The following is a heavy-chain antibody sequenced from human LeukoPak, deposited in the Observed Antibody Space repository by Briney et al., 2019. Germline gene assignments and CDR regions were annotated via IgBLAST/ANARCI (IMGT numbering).Heavy chain of an antibody. CDR3: VRDRNNNYFDY. V-gene: IGHV3-33*01. CDR2: IWSDVTKQ. D-gene: IGHD1-14*01. CDR1: VFAFHIYG. Sequence: GRSRKLSCAASVFAFHIYGMRWVRQAPGRGLDWVAFIWSDVTKQFYADSVKGRFTISRDNSNNTVYLHMNSLKAEDTALYYCVRDRNNNYFDYWGQGTLLTVSS. J-gene: IGHJ4*02.